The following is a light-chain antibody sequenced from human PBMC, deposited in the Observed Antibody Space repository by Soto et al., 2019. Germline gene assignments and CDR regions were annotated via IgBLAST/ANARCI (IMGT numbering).Light chain of an antibody. V-gene: IGKV3-11*01. J-gene: IGKJ4*01. Sequence: EIVLTQSPATLSLSPGERATLSCRASQSVSRYLAWYQQKPGQAPRLLIYDASNRATGIPARFSVSGSGTDFTLTISSLEPEDFAVYYCQQRSDWPSTFGGGTKVQIK. CDR3: QQRSDWPST. CDR2: DAS. CDR1: QSVSRY.